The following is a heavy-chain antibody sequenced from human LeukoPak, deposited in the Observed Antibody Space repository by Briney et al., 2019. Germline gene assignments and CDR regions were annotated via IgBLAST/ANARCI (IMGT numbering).Heavy chain of an antibody. Sequence: PSETLSLTCSVSGGPINSPFWTWLRQSPGKGLEWIGYIYYYGSTTYNPSLKGRVTMSMDTSESQMSLNLRAVTAYDTAVFYCERDPLVGSVHTFDMWGQGTMVTVSS. CDR3: ERDPLVGSVHTFDM. D-gene: IGHD1-26*01. V-gene: IGHV4-59*11. CDR2: IYYYGST. J-gene: IGHJ3*02. CDR1: GGPINSPF.